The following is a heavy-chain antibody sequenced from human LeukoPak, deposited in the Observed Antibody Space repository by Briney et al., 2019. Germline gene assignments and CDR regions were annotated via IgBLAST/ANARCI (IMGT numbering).Heavy chain of an antibody. CDR3: ARLLVRYSSSCFDY. Sequence: GGSLRLSCAASGFTFSTYDMNWVRQAPGKGLEWVSSISSSSSYIYYADSVKGRFTISRDNAKNSLYLQMNSLRAEDTAVYYCARLLVRYSSSCFDYWGQGTLVTVSS. CDR1: GFTFSTYD. D-gene: IGHD6-6*01. V-gene: IGHV3-21*01. CDR2: ISSSSSYI. J-gene: IGHJ4*02.